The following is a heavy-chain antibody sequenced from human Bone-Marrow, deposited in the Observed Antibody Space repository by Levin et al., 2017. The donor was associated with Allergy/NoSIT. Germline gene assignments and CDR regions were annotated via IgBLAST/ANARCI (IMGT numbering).Heavy chain of an antibody. Sequence: ASVKVSCKASGGTFSSYAISWVRQAPGQGLEWMGGIIPIFGTANYAQKFQGRVTITADKSTSTAYMELSSLRSEDTAVYYCASEWFGEFPFDYWGQGTLVTVSS. CDR3: ASEWFGEFPFDY. CDR2: IIPIFGTA. D-gene: IGHD3-10*01. V-gene: IGHV1-69*06. J-gene: IGHJ4*02. CDR1: GGTFSSYA.